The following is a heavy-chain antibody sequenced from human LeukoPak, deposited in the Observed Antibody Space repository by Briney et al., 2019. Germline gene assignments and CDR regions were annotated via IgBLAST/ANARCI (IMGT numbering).Heavy chain of an antibody. J-gene: IGHJ4*02. CDR1: GYTFTSYY. CDR2: INASGGST. V-gene: IGHV1-46*01. CDR3: ARAEYYYDSSGYYYQG. D-gene: IGHD3-22*01. Sequence: GAPVKVSCKASGYTFTSYYMHWVRQAPGQGLEWMGIINASGGSTSYAQKFQGRVTMTRDMSTSTVYMELSSLRSEDTAVYYCARAEYYYDSSGYYYQGWGQGTLVTVSS.